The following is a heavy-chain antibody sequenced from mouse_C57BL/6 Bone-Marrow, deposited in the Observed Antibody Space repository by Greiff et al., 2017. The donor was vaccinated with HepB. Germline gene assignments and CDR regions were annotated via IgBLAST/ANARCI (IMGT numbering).Heavy chain of an antibody. CDR2: INPSSGYT. Sequence: VQLQQSGAELARPGASVKMSCKASGYTFTSYTMHWVKQRPGQGLEWIGYINPSSGYTKYNQKFKDKATLTADKSSSTAYMQLSSLTSEDSAVYYCARWKYGNYLDYWGQGTTLTVSS. J-gene: IGHJ2*01. D-gene: IGHD2-1*01. V-gene: IGHV1-4*01. CDR1: GYTFTSYT. CDR3: ARWKYGNYLDY.